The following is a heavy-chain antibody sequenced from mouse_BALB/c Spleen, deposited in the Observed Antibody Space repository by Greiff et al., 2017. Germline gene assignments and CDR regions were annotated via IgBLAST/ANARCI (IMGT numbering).Heavy chain of an antibody. J-gene: IGHJ2*01. D-gene: IGHD3-2*02. CDR2: ISSGGGST. Sequence: EVKLMESGGGLVKPGGSLKLSCAASGFAFSSYDMSWVRQTPEKRLEWVAYISSGGGSTYYPDTVKGRFTISRDNAKNTLYLQMSSLKSEDTAMYYCASLSGYFDYWGQGTTLTVSS. CDR3: ASLSGYFDY. V-gene: IGHV5-12-1*01. CDR1: GFAFSSYD.